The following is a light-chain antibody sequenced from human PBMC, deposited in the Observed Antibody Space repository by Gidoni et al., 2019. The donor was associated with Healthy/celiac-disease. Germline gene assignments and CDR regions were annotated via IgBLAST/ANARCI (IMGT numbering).Light chain of an antibody. CDR3: QQYDNLMYT. V-gene: IGKV1-33*01. Sequence: DIQMTQSPSSLSASVGDRVTITCQASQDISNYLNWYQQKPGKAPKLLIYDASNFETGVPSRFSGSGSGTDFTFTISSLQPEDIATYYCQQYDNLMYTFXQXTKLEIK. J-gene: IGKJ2*01. CDR2: DAS. CDR1: QDISNY.